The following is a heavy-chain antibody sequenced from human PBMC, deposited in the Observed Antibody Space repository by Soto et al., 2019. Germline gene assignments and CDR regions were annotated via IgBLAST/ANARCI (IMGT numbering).Heavy chain of an antibody. CDR1: GGSISSGDYY. D-gene: IGHD2-15*01. CDR3: ARSLVVAATVTDY. Sequence: PSETLSLTCTVSGGSISSGDYYWSWIRQPPGKGLEWIGYIYYSGSTYYNPSLKSRVTISVDTSKNQFSLKLSSVTAADTAVYYCARSLVVAATVTDYWGQGTLVTVSS. CDR2: IYYSGST. J-gene: IGHJ4*02. V-gene: IGHV4-30-4*01.